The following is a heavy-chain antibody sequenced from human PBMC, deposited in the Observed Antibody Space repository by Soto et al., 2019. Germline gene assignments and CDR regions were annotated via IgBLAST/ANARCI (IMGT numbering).Heavy chain of an antibody. Sequence: AESLRLSCAASGFTFSSYSMNWVRQAPGKGLEWVSSISSSSSYIYYADSVKGRFTISRDNAKNSLYLQMNSLRAEDTAVYYCARSPAPYDWCFDLWGRGTLVTVSS. V-gene: IGHV3-21*01. CDR1: GFTFSSYS. CDR3: ARSPAPYDWCFDL. CDR2: ISSSSSYI. J-gene: IGHJ2*01. D-gene: IGHD2-2*01.